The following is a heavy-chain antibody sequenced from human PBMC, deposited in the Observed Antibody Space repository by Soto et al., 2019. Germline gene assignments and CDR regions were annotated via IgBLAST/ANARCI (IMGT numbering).Heavy chain of an antibody. J-gene: IGHJ6*02. D-gene: IGHD3-22*01. Sequence: GGSLRLSCAASGFTFSSYSMNWVRQAPGKGLEWVSYISSSSSTIYYADSVKGRFTISRDNAKNSLYLQMNSLRDEDTAVYYCVRDEEWGRSSGYYYHYYYYGMDVWGQGTTVTVSS. V-gene: IGHV3-48*02. CDR2: ISSSSSTI. CDR1: GFTFSSYS. CDR3: VRDEEWGRSSGYYYHYYYYGMDV.